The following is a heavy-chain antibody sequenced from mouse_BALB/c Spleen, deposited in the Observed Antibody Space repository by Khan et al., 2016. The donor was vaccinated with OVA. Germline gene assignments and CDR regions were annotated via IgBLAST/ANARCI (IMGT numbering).Heavy chain of an antibody. Sequence: EVQLQESGPGLVKPSQSLSLTCTVTGYSITSDYAWNWIRQFPGNQLEWMGYISYSGRTSYNPSLKSRISITRDTSKNQFFLQLNSVTTEDTATYYGARSVTITTVVATDFDYWGQGTTLTVSS. D-gene: IGHD1-1*01. CDR2: ISYSGRT. V-gene: IGHV3-2*02. J-gene: IGHJ2*01. CDR3: ARSVTITTVVATDFDY. CDR1: GYSITSDYA.